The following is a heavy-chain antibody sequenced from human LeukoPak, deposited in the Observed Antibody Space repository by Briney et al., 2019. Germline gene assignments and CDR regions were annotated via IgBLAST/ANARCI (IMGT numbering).Heavy chain of an antibody. J-gene: IGHJ4*02. Sequence: GGSLRLSCAASGFTFSGSAMHWVRQASGKGLEWVGRIRSKANSYATAYAASVKGRFTLSGDDSKNTAYLQMDSLKTEDTALYYCTSRGDSSGYSYPFDHWGQGTLVTVSS. CDR3: TSRGDSSGYSYPFDH. V-gene: IGHV3-73*01. CDR1: GFTFSGSA. D-gene: IGHD3-22*01. CDR2: IRSKANSYAT.